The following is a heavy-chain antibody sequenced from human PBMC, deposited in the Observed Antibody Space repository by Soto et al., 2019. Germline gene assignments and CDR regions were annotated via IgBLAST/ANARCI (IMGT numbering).Heavy chain of an antibody. J-gene: IGHJ4*02. CDR1: GGSISGSSYF. V-gene: IGHV4-39*01. CDR3: AYHYDFWSGYHY. Sequence: SETLSLTCTVSGGSISGSSYFWCWILHPPGKGLEWIGSIYFSGSASYNPSLRSRLTVSVDTSTNQFSLKLSSVTAADTAVYYCAYHYDFWSGYHYWGQGTLVTVSS. CDR2: IYFSGSA. D-gene: IGHD3-3*01.